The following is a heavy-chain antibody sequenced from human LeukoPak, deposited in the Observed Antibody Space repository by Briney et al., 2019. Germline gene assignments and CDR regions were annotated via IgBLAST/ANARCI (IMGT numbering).Heavy chain of an antibody. CDR1: SGSISSYY. CDR2: TYYSGST. J-gene: IGHJ4*02. Sequence: SETLSLTCTVSSGSISSYYWGWIRQPPGKGREWIGYTYYSGSTNYNPSHKSRVTISVDTSKDQISLKLSSVTAADEAVYYCARSVGYCSSTSCDPAIDYWGQGTLVTVSS. D-gene: IGHD2-2*01. V-gene: IGHV4-59*01. CDR3: ARSVGYCSSTSCDPAIDY.